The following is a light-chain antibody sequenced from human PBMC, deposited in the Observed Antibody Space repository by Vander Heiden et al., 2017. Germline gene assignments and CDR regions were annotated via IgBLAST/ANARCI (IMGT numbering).Light chain of an antibody. CDR3: SSYTSSSTLGGV. CDR2: EVS. Sequence: QSALTQPASVSGSPGQSITISCTGTSSDVGGYNYVSWYQQHPGNAPKLMIYEVSNRPSGVSNRFSGSKSGNTASLTISGLQAEDEADYYCSSYTSSSTLGGVFGGGTKLTVL. V-gene: IGLV2-14*01. CDR1: SSDVGGYNY. J-gene: IGLJ2*01.